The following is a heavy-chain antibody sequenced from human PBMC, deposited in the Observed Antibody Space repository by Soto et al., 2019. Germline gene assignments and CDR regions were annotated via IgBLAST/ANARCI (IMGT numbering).Heavy chain of an antibody. CDR2: IYHSGAT. CDR3: AREVSYYFDS. J-gene: IGHJ4*01. CDR1: GDSVSRDGFS. D-gene: IGHD2-8*01. Sequence: QVQLQESGSGLVRPSQTLVLTCTVSGDSVSRDGFSWSWLRQPPGNGLEWIGYIYHSGATYYNPSLKSRVTTSVDKSKNQFSLRLASVTAADTAGYYCAREVSYYFDSWGHGTLVTVSS. V-gene: IGHV4-30-2*01.